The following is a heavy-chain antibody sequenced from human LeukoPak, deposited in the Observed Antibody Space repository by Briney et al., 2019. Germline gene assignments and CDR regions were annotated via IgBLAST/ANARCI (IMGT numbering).Heavy chain of an antibody. CDR2: ISSSSSTI. D-gene: IGHD3-10*01. CDR3: ATSPGGIDY. CDR1: GGSISSYY. V-gene: IGHV3-11*04. Sequence: LSLTCTVSGGSISSYYWSWIRQPPGKGLEWVSYISSSSSTIYYADSVKGRFTISRDNAKNSLYLQMNSLRAEDTAVYYCATSPGGIDYWGQGTLVTVSS. J-gene: IGHJ4*02.